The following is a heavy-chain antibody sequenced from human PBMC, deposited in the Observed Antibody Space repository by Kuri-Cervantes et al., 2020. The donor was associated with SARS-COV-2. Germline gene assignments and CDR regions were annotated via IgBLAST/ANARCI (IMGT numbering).Heavy chain of an antibody. CDR3: ARGPAITMFGVLRGRENWFDP. V-gene: IGHV1-2*04. CDR2: INPNSGGP. J-gene: IGHJ5*02. Sequence: ASVKVSCKASGYTFTGYYMHWVRQAPGQGLEWMGWINPNSGGPNYAQKFQGWVTMTRETSISTAYMELSRLRSDDTAVYYCARGPAITMFGVLRGRENWFDPWGQGTLVTVSS. CDR1: GYTFTGYY. D-gene: IGHD3-3*01.